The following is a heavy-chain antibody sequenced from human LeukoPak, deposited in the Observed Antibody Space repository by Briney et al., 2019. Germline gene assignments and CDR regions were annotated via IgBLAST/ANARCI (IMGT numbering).Heavy chain of an antibody. J-gene: IGHJ3*02. CDR3: AKGLMTTVTTDDAFDI. V-gene: IGHV3-23*01. Sequence: GGSLRLSCAASGFTFSSYAMSWVRQAPGKGLEWVSAISGSGGSTYYADSVKGRFTISRDNSKNTLYLQMNSLRAEDTAVYYCAKGLMTTVTTDDAFDIWAQGKMVTVSS. CDR1: GFTFSSYA. D-gene: IGHD4-17*01. CDR2: ISGSGGST.